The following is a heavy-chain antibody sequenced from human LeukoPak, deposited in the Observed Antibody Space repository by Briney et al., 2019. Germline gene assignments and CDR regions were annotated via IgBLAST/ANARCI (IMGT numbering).Heavy chain of an antibody. J-gene: IGHJ6*03. D-gene: IGHD6-13*01. CDR1: GGSISGYY. V-gene: IGHV4-4*07. CDR3: ARVVELVGSSWYYYYMVV. CDR2: IYTSGST. Sequence: SETLSLTCTVSGGSISGYYWSWIRQPPGKGLEWIGRIYTSGSTNHNPSLKSRVTISVDKSQNQFSLKLSSVAAADTAGYYCARVVELVGSSWYYYYMVVWGKGTTVSVSS.